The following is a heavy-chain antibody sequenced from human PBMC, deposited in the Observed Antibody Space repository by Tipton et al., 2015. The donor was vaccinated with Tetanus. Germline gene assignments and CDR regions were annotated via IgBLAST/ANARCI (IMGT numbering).Heavy chain of an antibody. V-gene: IGHV6-1*01. CDR2: TYYNSKFYT. CDR3: ARHLGMFDI. J-gene: IGHJ5*02. Sequence: GLVKPSQTLSLTCVISGDTVSSNIASWNWIRQSPSRGLEWLGRTYYNSKFYTDYATSVRSRITINPDTSKNQFSLLLNSVTPDDTAVYFCARHLGMFDIWGLGTLVPVSS. D-gene: IGHD1-1*01. CDR1: GDTVSSNIAS.